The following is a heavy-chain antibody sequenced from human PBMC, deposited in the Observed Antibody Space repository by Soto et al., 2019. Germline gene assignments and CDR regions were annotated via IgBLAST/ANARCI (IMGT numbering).Heavy chain of an antibody. V-gene: IGHV3-30-3*01. D-gene: IGHD3-22*01. J-gene: IGHJ4*02. CDR3: ARDYYDSTAFDY. CDR2: ISYDGSNK. CDR1: GFTFSSYA. Sequence: GGSLRLSCAASGFTFSSYAMHWVRQAPGKGLEWVAVISYDGSNKYYADSVKGRFTISRDNSKNTPYLQMNSLRAEDTAVYYCARDYYDSTAFDYWGQGTLVTVSS.